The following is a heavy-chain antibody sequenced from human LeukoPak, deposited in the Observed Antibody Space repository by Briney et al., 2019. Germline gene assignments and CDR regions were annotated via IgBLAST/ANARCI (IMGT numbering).Heavy chain of an antibody. CDR3: ASLYGDYDFWSGLYPFDP. CDR2: ISSSSSYV. D-gene: IGHD3-3*01. V-gene: IGHV3-21*01. CDR1: GFTFSSYS. Sequence: GGSLRLSCAASGFTFSSYSMNWVRQAPGKGLGWVSSISSSSSYVYYADSVKGRFTISRDSAKNSLYLQMNSLRAEDTAVYYCASLYGDYDFWSGLYPFDPWGQGTLVTVSS. J-gene: IGHJ5*02.